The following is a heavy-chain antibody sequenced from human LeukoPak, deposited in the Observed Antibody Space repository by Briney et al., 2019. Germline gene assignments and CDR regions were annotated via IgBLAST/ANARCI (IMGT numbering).Heavy chain of an antibody. CDR3: ARDGGDWYFDL. D-gene: IGHD6-25*01. CDR2: IYYSGST. V-gene: IGHV4-39*02. CDR1: GGSISNSRYDWY. J-gene: IGHJ2*01. Sequence: SETLSLTCTVSGGSISNSRYDWYWGWIRQPPGKGLEWIGSIYYSGSTYYNASLKSRVTISVDTSRNKFSLKLSSVTAADTAVYYCARDGGDWYFDLWGRGTLVTVSS.